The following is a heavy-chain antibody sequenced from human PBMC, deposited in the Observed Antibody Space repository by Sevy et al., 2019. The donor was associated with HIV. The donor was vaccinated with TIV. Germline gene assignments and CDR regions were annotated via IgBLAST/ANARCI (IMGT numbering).Heavy chain of an antibody. J-gene: IGHJ6*02. CDR1: GGSISSSYY. CDR2: IYYTGST. D-gene: IGHD1-1*01. Sequence: SETLSLTCNVSGGSISSSYYWGWIRQPPGKGLEWIGSIYYTGSTYYKTSLKSRITVTVDRSKNKLALRLNTVTAADTAVYYCAKLETVYYSGMDVWGQGIMVTVSS. V-gene: IGHV4-39*01. CDR3: AKLETVYYSGMDV.